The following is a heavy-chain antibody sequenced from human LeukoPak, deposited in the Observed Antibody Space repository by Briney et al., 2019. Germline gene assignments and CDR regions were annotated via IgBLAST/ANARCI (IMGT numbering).Heavy chain of an antibody. CDR2: MKGDGSDK. CDR3: ASYRVSHGMDV. CDR1: GFSFSTYW. Sequence: GGSLRLSCAASGFSFSTYWMAWVRQAPGRGVGWVANMKGDGSDKYYLESVTGRFTISRDNAKNSLYLQMNSLGAEDTGVYYCASYRVSHGMDVWGQGTTVTVSS. V-gene: IGHV3-7*01. D-gene: IGHD5/OR15-5a*01. J-gene: IGHJ6*02.